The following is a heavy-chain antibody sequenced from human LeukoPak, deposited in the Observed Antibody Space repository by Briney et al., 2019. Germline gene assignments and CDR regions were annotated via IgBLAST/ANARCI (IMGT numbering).Heavy chain of an antibody. CDR1: GYSFTNYS. CDR3: ARLYILNSEGLYYFDY. CDR2: IYPGDSDT. J-gene: IGHJ4*02. Sequence: GESLKISCKGSGYSFTNYSLGWVRQMPGKGLESMGIIYPGDSDTRYSPSFQGQVTISADMSISTAYLQWSSLKASDTAIYYCARLYILNSEGLYYFDYWGQGTLVTVSS. D-gene: IGHD3-9*01. V-gene: IGHV5-51*01.